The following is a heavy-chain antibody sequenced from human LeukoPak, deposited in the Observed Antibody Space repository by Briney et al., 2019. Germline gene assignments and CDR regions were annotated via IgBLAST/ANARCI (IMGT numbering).Heavy chain of an antibody. CDR2: IQTSGSI. CDR1: GGSMNNHD. CDR3: ARASNIGWYQFDY. Sequence: SETLSLTCTVSGGSMNNHDWSWVRQPAGKGLEWIWRIQTSGSINYNSSLKSRVTISIDTSQNYFSLKLTSMTAADSAMYYCARASNIGWYQFDYWGQGMLVTVSS. V-gene: IGHV4-4*07. J-gene: IGHJ4*02. D-gene: IGHD6-19*01.